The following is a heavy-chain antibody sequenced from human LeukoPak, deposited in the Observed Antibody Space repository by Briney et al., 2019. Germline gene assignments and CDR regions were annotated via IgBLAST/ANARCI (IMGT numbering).Heavy chain of an antibody. D-gene: IGHD3-3*02. CDR3: ARDLHFWVAMDV. CDR1: GFTFSGYA. CDR2: FGTDGNT. Sequence: GGSLPLTFEASGFTFSGYAVSWVRQAPGKGLEWVSGFGTDGNTHYAESVRGRFDISRDTSKTSVYLQMNSLRAEDTALYYCARDLHFWVAMDVWDERATVTVST. V-gene: IGHV3-23*01. J-gene: IGHJ6*04.